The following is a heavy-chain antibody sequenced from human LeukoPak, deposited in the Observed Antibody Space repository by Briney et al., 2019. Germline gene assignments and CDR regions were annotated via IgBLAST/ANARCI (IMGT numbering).Heavy chain of an antibody. V-gene: IGHV4-31*03. Sequence: SETLSLTCTVSGGSISSGGYYWSWIRQHPGKGLGWIGYIYYSGSTYYNPSLKSRVTISVDTSKNQFSLKLSSVTAADTAVYYCARDSVVTKTWYFDLWGRGTLVTVSS. CDR1: GGSISSGGYY. D-gene: IGHD2-15*01. CDR3: ARDSVVTKTWYFDL. CDR2: IYYSGST. J-gene: IGHJ2*01.